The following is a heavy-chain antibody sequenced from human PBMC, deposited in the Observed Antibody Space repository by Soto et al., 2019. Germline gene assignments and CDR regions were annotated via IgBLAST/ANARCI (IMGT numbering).Heavy chain of an antibody. CDR3: ARGVVVVVAATGHDAFDI. CDR1: GGTFSSYA. V-gene: IGHV1-69*13. CDR2: IIPIFGTA. J-gene: IGHJ3*02. D-gene: IGHD2-15*01. Sequence: ASVKLSCKASGGTFSSYAISWVRQAPGQGLEWMGGIIPIFGTANYAQKFQGRVTITADESTSTAYMELSSLRSEDTAVYYCARGVVVVVAATGHDAFDIWGQGTMVTVSS.